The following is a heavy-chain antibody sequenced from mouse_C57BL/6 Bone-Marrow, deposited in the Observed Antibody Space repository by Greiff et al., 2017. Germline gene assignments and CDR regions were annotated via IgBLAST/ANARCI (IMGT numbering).Heavy chain of an antibody. Sequence: DVKLVESGGGLVKPGGSLKLSCAASGFTFSDYGMHWVRQAPEKGLEWVAYISSGSSTIYYADTVKGRFTISRDNAKNTLFLQMTSLRSEDTAMYYCARAGGNHVGIAYWGQGTLVTVSA. J-gene: IGHJ3*01. CDR1: GFTFSDYG. V-gene: IGHV5-17*01. CDR3: ARAGGNHVGIAY. D-gene: IGHD2-1*01. CDR2: ISSGSSTI.